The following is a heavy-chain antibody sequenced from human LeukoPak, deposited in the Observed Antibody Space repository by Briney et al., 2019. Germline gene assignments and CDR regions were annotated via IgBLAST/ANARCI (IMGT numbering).Heavy chain of an antibody. J-gene: IGHJ4*02. CDR2: IIPIFGTA. CDR1: GGTFSSYA. D-gene: IGHD3-9*01. CDR3: ARGRYFDWFGNYYFDY. Sequence: GASVKVSCKVSGGTFSSYAISWVRQAPGQGLEWVGGIIPIFGTANYAQKFQGRVTITADESTSTAYMELSSLRSEDTAVYYCARGRYFDWFGNYYFDYWGQGTLVTVSS. V-gene: IGHV1-69*13.